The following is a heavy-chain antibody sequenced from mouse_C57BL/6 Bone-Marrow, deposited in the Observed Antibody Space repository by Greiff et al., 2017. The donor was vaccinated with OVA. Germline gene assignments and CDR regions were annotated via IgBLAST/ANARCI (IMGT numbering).Heavy chain of an antibody. CDR3: ARSGDYYGSSYYPVYAMDY. CDR2: INPGSGGT. Sequence: QVHVKQSGAELVRPGTSVKVSCKASGYAFTNYLIEWVKQRPGQGLEWIGVINPGSGGTNYNEKFKGKATLTADKSSSTAYMQLSSLTSEDSAVYFCARSGDYYGSSYYPVYAMDYWGQGTSVTVSS. CDR1: GYAFTNYL. D-gene: IGHD1-1*01. J-gene: IGHJ4*01. V-gene: IGHV1-54*01.